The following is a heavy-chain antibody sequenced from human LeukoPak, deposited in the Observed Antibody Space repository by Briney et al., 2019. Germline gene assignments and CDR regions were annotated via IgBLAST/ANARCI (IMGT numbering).Heavy chain of an antibody. J-gene: IGHJ4*02. CDR1: GFTFSDYY. V-gene: IGHV3-11*06. CDR2: ISSSSSYT. CDR3: ARLDSGYSYGYSPYYFDY. Sequence: GGSLRLSCAASGFTFSDYYMSWIRQAPGKGLEWVPYISSSSSYTNYADSVKGRFTISRDNAKNSLYLQMNSLRAEDTAVYYCARLDSGYSYGYSPYYFDYWGQGTLVTVSS. D-gene: IGHD5-18*01.